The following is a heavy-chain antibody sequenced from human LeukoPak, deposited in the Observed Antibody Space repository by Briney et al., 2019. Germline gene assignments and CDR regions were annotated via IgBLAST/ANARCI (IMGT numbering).Heavy chain of an antibody. D-gene: IGHD6-25*01. CDR2: ISAGGGPT. J-gene: IGHJ4*02. CDR3: AKNSGYSWQYFFDN. V-gene: IGHV3-23*01. CDR1: GFTFSNYA. Sequence: GGSLRLSCAASGFTFSNYAMSWVRQAPGKGLDWVSAISAGGGPTYYADSVKGRFTISRDNSKNTLYLQMSGLRAEDAAVYFCAKNSGYSWQYFFDNWGQGTLVTVSS.